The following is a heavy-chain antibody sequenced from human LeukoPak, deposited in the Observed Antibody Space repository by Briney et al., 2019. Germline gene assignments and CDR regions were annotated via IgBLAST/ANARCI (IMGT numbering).Heavy chain of an antibody. V-gene: IGHV1-69*04. CDR2: IIPVLGIA. Sequence: SVKVSCKTSGGTFSTYAISWVRQAPGQGLEWMGRIIPVLGIANYAQKFQGRVTITADKSTSTAYMELSSLGSEDTAVYYCARGQSNWYVCNYWGQGTLVTVSS. CDR1: GGTFSTYA. J-gene: IGHJ4*02. CDR3: ARGQSNWYVCNY. D-gene: IGHD6-13*01.